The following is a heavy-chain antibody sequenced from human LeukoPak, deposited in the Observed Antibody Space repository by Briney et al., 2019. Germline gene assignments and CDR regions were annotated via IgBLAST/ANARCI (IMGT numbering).Heavy chain of an antibody. CDR1: GYSISSGYY. J-gene: IGHJ4*02. V-gene: IGHV4-38-2*02. CDR2: IYHSGST. Sequence: PSETLSLTCTVSGYSISSGYYWGWIRQPPGKGLEWIGSIYHSGSTYYNPSLKSRVTISVDTSKNQFSLKLSSVTAADTAVYYCASLLSEPYYGSGSYLFDYWGQGTLVTVSS. D-gene: IGHD3-10*01. CDR3: ASLLSEPYYGSGSYLFDY.